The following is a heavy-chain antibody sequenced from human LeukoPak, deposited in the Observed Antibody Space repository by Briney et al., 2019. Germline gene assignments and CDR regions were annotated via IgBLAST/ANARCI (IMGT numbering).Heavy chain of an antibody. Sequence: PGGSLRLSCAASGFTFSSYSMNWARQAPGKGLEWVSSISSSSSYIYYADSVKGRFTISRDNAKSSLYLQMNSLRAEDTAVYYCARDRLNHDFWSGYSGGDAFDIWGQGTMVTVSS. CDR1: GFTFSSYS. CDR3: ARDRLNHDFWSGYSGGDAFDI. CDR2: ISSSSSYI. D-gene: IGHD3-3*01. J-gene: IGHJ3*02. V-gene: IGHV3-21*01.